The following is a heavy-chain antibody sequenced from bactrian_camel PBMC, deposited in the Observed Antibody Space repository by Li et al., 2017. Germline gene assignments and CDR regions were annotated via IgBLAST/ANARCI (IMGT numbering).Heavy chain of an antibody. J-gene: IGHJ4*01. Sequence: HVQLVESGGGLVQPGGSLRLSCAVNGFTSSSYYIYWVRQAPGKGLEWVSAISSGGGTTAYVDSVKGRFTISRDNAKNTVYLQMNSLKSEETALHYCVPQSLEYWGQGTQVTVS. V-gene: IGHV3S1*01. CDR2: ISSGGGTT. CDR1: GFTSSSYY. CDR3: VPQSLEY.